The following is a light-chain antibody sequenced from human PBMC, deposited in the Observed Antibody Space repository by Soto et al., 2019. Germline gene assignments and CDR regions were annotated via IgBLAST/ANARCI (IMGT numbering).Light chain of an antibody. CDR2: DAS. CDR1: QSVSNNF. CDR3: QHYGNSPLT. Sequence: EIVLTQSPGTLSLSPGERATLSCRASQSVSNNFLAWYQQKPGQAPRLLIYDASSRATGIPDRFSGSGSGTAFTLTVSRLEPEDFAMYYCQHYGNSPLTFGGGTKVEIK. J-gene: IGKJ4*01. V-gene: IGKV3-20*01.